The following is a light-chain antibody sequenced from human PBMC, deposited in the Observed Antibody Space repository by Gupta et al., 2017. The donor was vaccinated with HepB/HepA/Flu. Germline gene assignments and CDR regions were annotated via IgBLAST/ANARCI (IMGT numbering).Light chain of an antibody. CDR3: QAYDSSLSGVV. Sequence: QSVLTQPPSVSGAPGQRVTISCTGNSSKIGAGYDVLWYRQLPRTVPKVFIYINSNRTAGVPDRFAGPKSGTAASLAITGLQAEDEADYYCQAYDSSLSGVVFGGGTKRTVL. V-gene: IGLV1-40*01. J-gene: IGLJ2*01. CDR2: INS. CDR1: SSKIGAGYD.